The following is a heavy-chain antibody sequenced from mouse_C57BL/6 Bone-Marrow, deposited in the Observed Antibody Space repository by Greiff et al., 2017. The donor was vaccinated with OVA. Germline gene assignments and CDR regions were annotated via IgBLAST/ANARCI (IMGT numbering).Heavy chain of an antibody. CDR1: GYTFTSYW. CDR2: IDPNSGGT. V-gene: IGHV1-72*01. D-gene: IGHD2-5*01. J-gene: IGHJ3*01. Sequence: VQLQQPGAELVKPGASVKLSCKASGYTFTSYWMHWVKQRPGRGLEWIGRIDPNSGGTTYNEKFKSKATLTVDKPSSTAYMQLSSLTSEDSAVYDCARWDYSTPFAYWGQGTLVTVSA. CDR3: ARWDYSTPFAY.